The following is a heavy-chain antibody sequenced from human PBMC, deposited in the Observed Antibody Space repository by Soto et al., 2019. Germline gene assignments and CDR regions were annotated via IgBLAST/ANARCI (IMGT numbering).Heavy chain of an antibody. Sequence: SETLSLTCTVSSGSISGTSYYWGWIRQPPGKGLEWIGNIYYNGNTYYNPSLKSRVTISVDTSKNQFSLKLSSVTAADTAVYYCARDPGYSYGYRPGYYYYGMDVWGQGTTVS. CDR2: IYYNGNT. CDR3: ARDPGYSYGYRPGYYYYGMDV. D-gene: IGHD5-18*01. V-gene: IGHV4-39*02. J-gene: IGHJ6*02. CDR1: SGSISGTSYY.